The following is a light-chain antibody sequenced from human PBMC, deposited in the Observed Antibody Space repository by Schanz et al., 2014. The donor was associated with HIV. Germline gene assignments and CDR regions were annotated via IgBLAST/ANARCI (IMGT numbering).Light chain of an antibody. CDR1: NSDINFYYY. V-gene: IGLV2-14*03. CDR3: ISYTTTSTYV. J-gene: IGLJ1*01. CDR2: DGS. Sequence: QSVLTQPASVSGSPGQSITISCTGPNSDINFYYYVSWFQQHPGKAPQLMIYDGSSRPSGVSNRFSGSKSDNTASLTISGLQPEDEADYYCISYTTTSTYVFGAGTKLTVL.